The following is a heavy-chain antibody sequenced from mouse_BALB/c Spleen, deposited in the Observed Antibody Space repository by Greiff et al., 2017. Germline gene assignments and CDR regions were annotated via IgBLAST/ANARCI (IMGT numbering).Heavy chain of an antibody. J-gene: IGHJ1*01. V-gene: IGHV5-6-4*01. D-gene: IGHD1-1*01. Sequence: EVQGVESGGGLVKPGGSLKLSCAASGFTFSSYTMSWVRQTPEKRLEWVATISSGGSYTYYPDSVKGRFTISRDNAKNTLYLQMSSLKSEDTAMYYCTRAYGSSYWYFDVWGAGTTVTVSS. CDR3: TRAYGSSYWYFDV. CDR1: GFTFSSYT. CDR2: ISSGGSYT.